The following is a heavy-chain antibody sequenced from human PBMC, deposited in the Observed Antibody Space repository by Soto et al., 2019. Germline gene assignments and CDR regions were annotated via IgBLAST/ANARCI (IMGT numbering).Heavy chain of an antibody. V-gene: IGHV3-23*01. J-gene: IGHJ6*03. CDR3: AKPLLMGYYYMDV. Sequence: GGSLRLSCAASGFTFINSAIYWVRQAPGKGLEWVSGISGSGSTTYYADSGKGRFTISRDNFKNTVFLQMNRLRAEDTAKYYGAKPLLMGYYYMDVWGKGTTVTVSS. CDR1: GFTFINSA. CDR2: ISGSGSTT. D-gene: IGHD1-26*01.